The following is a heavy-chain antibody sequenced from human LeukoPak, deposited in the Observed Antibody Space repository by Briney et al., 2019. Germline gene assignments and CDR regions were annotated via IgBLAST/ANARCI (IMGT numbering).Heavy chain of an antibody. D-gene: IGHD3-3*01. CDR2: IYPNGST. CDR1: GVPINFY. V-gene: IGHV4-59*01. CDR3: ARDVRRALRFNNFYPYFGMDV. J-gene: IGHJ6*04. Sequence: SETLSLTCSVSGVPINFYWSWIRQSPGNGLEWIGCIYPNGSTSYNSPLKSRVTISLDTSKKQVSLMLKSVTAADTAVYYCARDVRRALRFNNFYPYFGMDVWGKGTTVIVST.